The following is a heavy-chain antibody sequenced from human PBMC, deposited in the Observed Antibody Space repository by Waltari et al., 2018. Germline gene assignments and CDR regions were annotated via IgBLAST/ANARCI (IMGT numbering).Heavy chain of an antibody. V-gene: IGHV4-39*01. Sequence: QLQLQESGPGLVKPSETLSLPCSVSGDSISSRSYYWGWVRQPPGKGLEWIGSLYYDGHTYYNPSLKSRVTISADTARNQFSLKLSSVTAADTAVYYCAGQHATISGVVLTADWFDPWGQGSLVTVSS. CDR3: AGQHATISGVVLTADWFDP. J-gene: IGHJ5*02. D-gene: IGHD3-3*01. CDR2: LYYDGHT. CDR1: GDSISSRSYY.